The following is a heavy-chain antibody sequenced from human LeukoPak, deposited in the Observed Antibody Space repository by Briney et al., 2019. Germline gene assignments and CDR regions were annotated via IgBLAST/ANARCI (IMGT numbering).Heavy chain of an antibody. J-gene: IGHJ3*02. Sequence: GGSLRLSCAASGFTFDDYGMSWVRQAPGKGLEWVSGINWNGGSTGYADSVKGRFTISRDNAKNSLYLQMNSLRAEDTALYYCARDLPLRYCSGGSCQVDAFDIWGQGTMATVSS. CDR3: ARDLPLRYCSGGSCQVDAFDI. D-gene: IGHD2-15*01. V-gene: IGHV3-20*04. CDR2: INWNGGST. CDR1: GFTFDDYG.